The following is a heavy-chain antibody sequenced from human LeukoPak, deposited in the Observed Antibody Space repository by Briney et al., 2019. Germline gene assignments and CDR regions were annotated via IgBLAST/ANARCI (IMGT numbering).Heavy chain of an antibody. V-gene: IGHV3-64D*06. Sequence: AGSLRLSCSASGFTFSRYAMHWVRQAPGKGLEYVSAISSNGGRTYYADSVKGRFTISRDNSKNTLYLQMSSLRAEDTAVYYCVKDGGYSGYETFGYWGQGTLVTVSS. CDR3: VKDGGYSGYETFGY. D-gene: IGHD5-12*01. J-gene: IGHJ4*02. CDR1: GFTFSRYA. CDR2: ISSNGGRT.